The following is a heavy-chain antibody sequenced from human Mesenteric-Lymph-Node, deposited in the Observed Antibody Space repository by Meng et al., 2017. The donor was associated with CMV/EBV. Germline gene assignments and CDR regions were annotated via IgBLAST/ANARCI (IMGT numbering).Heavy chain of an antibody. Sequence: SGDSFTKYAITWVRQAPGQGLEGMGGIIPVFGTPNYAKKFQGRVTVTADDSTSTAYMELSGLTSDDTAVYYCARRNYDILTGAFDYWGQGTLVTVSS. CDR1: GDSFTKYA. D-gene: IGHD3-9*01. CDR3: ARRNYDILTGAFDY. CDR2: IIPVFGTP. V-gene: IGHV1-69*01. J-gene: IGHJ4*02.